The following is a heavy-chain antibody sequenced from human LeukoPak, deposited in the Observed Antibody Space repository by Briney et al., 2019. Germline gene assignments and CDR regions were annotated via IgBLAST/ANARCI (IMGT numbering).Heavy chain of an antibody. V-gene: IGHV3-23*01. Sequence: GGSLRLSCAASGFTFSSYDMSWVRQAPGKGLEWVSTISGSGGSTYYADSVKGRFTISRDNSKNTLYLQMNSLRAEDTAAYYCAREQRVTGTDYWGQGTLVTVSS. CDR2: ISGSGGST. CDR3: AREQRVTGTDY. J-gene: IGHJ4*02. CDR1: GFTFSSYD. D-gene: IGHD1-20*01.